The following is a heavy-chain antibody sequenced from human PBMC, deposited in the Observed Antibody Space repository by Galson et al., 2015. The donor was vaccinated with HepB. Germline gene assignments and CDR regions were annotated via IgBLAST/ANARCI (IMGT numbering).Heavy chain of an antibody. Sequence: SLRLSCAASGFTFSSYWMHWVRQAPGKGLVWVSRINSDGSSTSYADSVKGRFTISRDNAKNTLYLQMNSLRAEDTAVYYCARVGCSSTSCYRDYYYYYGMDVWGQGTTVTVSS. V-gene: IGHV3-74*01. CDR1: GFTFSSYW. J-gene: IGHJ6*02. CDR3: ARVGCSSTSCYRDYYYYYGMDV. D-gene: IGHD2-2*01. CDR2: INSDGSST.